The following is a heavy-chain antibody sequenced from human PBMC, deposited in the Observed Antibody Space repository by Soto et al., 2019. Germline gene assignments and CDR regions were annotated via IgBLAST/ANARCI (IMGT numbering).Heavy chain of an antibody. J-gene: IGHJ5*02. Sequence: ASVKVSCKASGYTFTSYAMHWVRQAPGQRLEWMGWINPNSGGTNYAQKFQGWVTMTRDTSISTAYMELSRLRSDDTAVYYCARDYCSGGSCYSNYNWFDPWGQGTLVTVSS. V-gene: IGHV1-2*04. CDR2: INPNSGGT. CDR3: ARDYCSGGSCYSNYNWFDP. D-gene: IGHD2-15*01. CDR1: GYTFTSYA.